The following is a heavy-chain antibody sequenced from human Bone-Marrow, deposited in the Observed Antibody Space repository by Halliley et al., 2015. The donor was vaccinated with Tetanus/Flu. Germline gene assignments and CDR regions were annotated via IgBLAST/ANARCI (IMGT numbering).Heavy chain of an antibody. CDR1: GGSMAQNY. D-gene: IGHD3-3*01. J-gene: IGHJ5*02. CDR3: ARGPITTDNWFDP. CDR2: IHYSGST. V-gene: IGHV4-59*01. Sequence: TLSLTCTVSGGSMAQNYWSWIRQSPGKGLEWIGFIHYSGSTSYQPSLKSRVTISLDTSRNQFSLRLSSVTAADTAVYFCARGPITTDNWFDPWGQGTLVTVSS.